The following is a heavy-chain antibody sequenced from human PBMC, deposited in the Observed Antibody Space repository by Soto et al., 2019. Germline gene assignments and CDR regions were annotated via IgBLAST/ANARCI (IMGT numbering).Heavy chain of an antibody. Sequence: QVYLVESGGGVVQPGRSLRLTCAASGITFSRHGMHWVRQAPGKGLEWVALVSNDGNRKYYADSVKGRFTISRDNSENTLYLQMNSLRAEDTAVYYCAMWVGGSIYDNSSKFDSWGKGTLVTVSS. CDR2: VSNDGNRK. CDR3: AMWVGGSIYDNSSKFDS. D-gene: IGHD3-22*01. J-gene: IGHJ5*01. V-gene: IGHV3-30*03. CDR1: GITFSRHG.